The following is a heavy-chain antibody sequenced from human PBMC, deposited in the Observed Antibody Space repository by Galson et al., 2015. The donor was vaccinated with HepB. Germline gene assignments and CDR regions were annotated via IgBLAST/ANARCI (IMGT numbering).Heavy chain of an antibody. D-gene: IGHD3-10*01. CDR2: IWFDDGSNK. CDR3: ASLGTSGTLGY. J-gene: IGHJ4*02. Sequence: SLRLSCAASGFTFSSYGMHWVRQAPGKGLEWVAVIWFDDGSNKYYADSVKGRFIISRDNSKNTLYLQMNSLRAKDTAVYYCASLGTSGTLGYWGQGTLVTVSS. V-gene: IGHV3-33*01. CDR1: GFTFSSYG.